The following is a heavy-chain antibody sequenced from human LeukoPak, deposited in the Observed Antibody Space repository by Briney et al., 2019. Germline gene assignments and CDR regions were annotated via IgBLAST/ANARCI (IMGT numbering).Heavy chain of an antibody. CDR2: ISSSGSTI. Sequence: GGSLRLSCAASGFTFSSYEMNWVRQAPGKGLEWVSYISSSGSTIYYADSVKGRFTISRDNAKNSLYLQMNSLRAEDTAVYHCARGPFTTDLDYWGQGTLVTVSS. V-gene: IGHV3-48*03. CDR1: GFTFSSYE. D-gene: IGHD4-17*01. J-gene: IGHJ4*02. CDR3: ARGPFTTDLDY.